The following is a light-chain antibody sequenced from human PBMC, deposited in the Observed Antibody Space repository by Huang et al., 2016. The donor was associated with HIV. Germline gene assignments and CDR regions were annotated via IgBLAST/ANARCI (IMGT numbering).Light chain of an antibody. CDR3: QQTYIVPPT. CDR1: QAIVGY. Sequence: DIQMTQSPDSLSASVGDTVNITCRADQAIVGYLNWYQQRPGKAPNLLIFAASNLRGGVTSRFSGSGSVTDFTLTITNLQPEDSATYYCQQTYIVPPTFGQGTKVEVK. CDR2: AAS. V-gene: IGKV1-39*01. J-gene: IGKJ1*01.